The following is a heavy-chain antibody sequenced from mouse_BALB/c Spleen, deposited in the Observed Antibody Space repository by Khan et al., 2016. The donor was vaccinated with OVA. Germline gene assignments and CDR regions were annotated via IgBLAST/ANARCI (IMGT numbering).Heavy chain of an antibody. CDR3: ARGNYYGYYFDY. Sequence: HLQESGPGLVKPSQSLSLTCTVTGYSITSGYAWNWIRQFPGNKLEWMGYISYSGVTSYTPSLKSRISITRDTSKNQFFLQLNSVTTEDTATYYCARGNYYGYYFDYWGQGTTLTVSS. J-gene: IGHJ2*01. CDR1: GYSITSGYA. D-gene: IGHD1-1*01. CDR2: ISYSGVT. V-gene: IGHV3-2*02.